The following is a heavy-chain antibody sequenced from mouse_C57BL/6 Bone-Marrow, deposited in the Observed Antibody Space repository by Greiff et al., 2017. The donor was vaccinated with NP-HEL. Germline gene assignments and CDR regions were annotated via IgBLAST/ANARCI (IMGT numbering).Heavy chain of an antibody. V-gene: IGHV1-69*01. D-gene: IGHD2-3*01. Sequence: VKLQQPGAELVMPGASVKLSCKASGYTFTSYWMHWVKQRPGQGLEWIGEIDPSDSYTNYNQKFKGKSTLTVDKSSSTAYMQLSSLTSEDSAVYDCARSFDGYYVFFAYWGQGTLVTVSA. CDR1: GYTFTSYW. J-gene: IGHJ3*01. CDR3: ARSFDGYYVFFAY. CDR2: IDPSDSYT.